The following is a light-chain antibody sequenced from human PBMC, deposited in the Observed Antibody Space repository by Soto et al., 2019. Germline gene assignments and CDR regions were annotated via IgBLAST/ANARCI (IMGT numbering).Light chain of an antibody. CDR2: AAS. CDR1: QSIRSDF. V-gene: IGKV3-20*01. CDR3: QQYGTSPLT. J-gene: IGKJ4*01. Sequence: EIVLTQSPGTLSLSPGERATLSCRASQSIRSDFLAWYQQRPGQAPRLLIYAASSRATGIPDRFSAGGSGTDFTLTIRRQETEDFAVYYCQQYGTSPLTFGGGTKVEIK.